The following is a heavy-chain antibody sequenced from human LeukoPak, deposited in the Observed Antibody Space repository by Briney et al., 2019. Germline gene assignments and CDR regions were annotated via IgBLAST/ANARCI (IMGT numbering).Heavy chain of an antibody. V-gene: IGHV1-18*01. D-gene: IGHD6-19*01. J-gene: IGHJ5*02. Sequence: ASVKVSCKASGYTFTTYGISWVRQAPGQGLEWMGWISGYNGHTNYPQKLQGRVTMTTDTSTSTAYMELSSLRSEDTAVYYCARPFIAVAFGDGENWFDHWGQGTLVTVSS. CDR3: ARPFIAVAFGDGENWFDH. CDR2: ISGYNGHT. CDR1: GYTFTTYG.